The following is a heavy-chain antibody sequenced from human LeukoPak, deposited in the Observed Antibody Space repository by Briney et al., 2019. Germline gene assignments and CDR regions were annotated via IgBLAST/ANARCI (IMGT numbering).Heavy chain of an antibody. J-gene: IGHJ4*02. V-gene: IGHV3-20*04. D-gene: IGHD3-22*01. CDR3: ARGPYYYDSSGFIDY. Sequence: GGSLRLSCAASGFTFDDYGMSWVRQAPGKGLEWASGINWNGDNTGYADSVKGRFTISRDNSKNTLYLQMNSLRAEDTAVYYCARGPYYYDSSGFIDYWGQGTLVTVSS. CDR1: GFTFDDYG. CDR2: INWNGDNT.